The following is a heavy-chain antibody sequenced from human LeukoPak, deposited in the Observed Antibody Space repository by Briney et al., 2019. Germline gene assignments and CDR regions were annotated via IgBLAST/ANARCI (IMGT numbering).Heavy chain of an antibody. CDR3: ARGWELERRSLHYLDY. CDR1: GFTFSSYS. D-gene: IGHD1-1*01. CDR2: MSSSSSSI. V-gene: IGHV3-21*06. J-gene: IGHJ4*02. Sequence: PGGSLRLSCAASGFTFSSYSMNWVRQAPGKGLEWVSFMSSSSSSIYYADSVKGRFTISRDNAKNSLYLQMNSLRAEDTAVYYCARGWELERRSLHYLDYWGQGTLVTVSS.